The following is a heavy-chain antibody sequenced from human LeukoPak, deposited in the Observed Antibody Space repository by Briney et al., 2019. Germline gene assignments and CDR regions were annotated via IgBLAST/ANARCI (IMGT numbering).Heavy chain of an antibody. CDR2: IYPGDSDT. CDR1: GYSFTTYW. V-gene: IGHV5-51*01. J-gene: IGHJ4*02. CDR3: ARPSSGTVLGLDY. Sequence: GESLKISCKASGYSFTTYWIGWVRQMPGKGLEWMGIIYPGDSDTKYRPSFQGQVTISADKSISTAYLQWSSLKASDTAMYYCARPSSGTVLGLDYWGQGTLVTVSS. D-gene: IGHD1-26*01.